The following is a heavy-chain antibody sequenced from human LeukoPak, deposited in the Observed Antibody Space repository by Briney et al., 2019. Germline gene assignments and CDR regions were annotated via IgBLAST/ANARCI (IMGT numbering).Heavy chain of an antibody. CDR3: ARRASRLPFDY. CDR1: GDSISATSHR. CDR2: THSSGST. V-gene: IGHV4-39*01. Sequence: PAETHALTCTVSGDSISATSHRWGWIRQPPGKGLEWIATTHSSGSTSYSPSLKSRLTISVETSKNLFSLNLRSVTAADTAVYYCARRASRLPFDYWGQGTLVSVSS. J-gene: IGHJ4*02.